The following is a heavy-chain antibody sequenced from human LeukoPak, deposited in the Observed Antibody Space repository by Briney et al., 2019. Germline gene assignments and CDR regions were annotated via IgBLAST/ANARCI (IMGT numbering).Heavy chain of an antibody. CDR3: ANFVALIPS. V-gene: IGHV3-74*01. J-gene: IGHJ5*02. D-gene: IGHD5-12*01. CDR2: INGDGSYT. Sequence: GGSLRLSCAASGFTFSKYWMHWVRQAPGKGLVWVSRINGDGSYTNYADSVKRRFTVSRDNAKNTVYLQMNSLRAEDTAIYYCANFVALIPSWGQGTPVTVSS. CDR1: GFTFSKYW.